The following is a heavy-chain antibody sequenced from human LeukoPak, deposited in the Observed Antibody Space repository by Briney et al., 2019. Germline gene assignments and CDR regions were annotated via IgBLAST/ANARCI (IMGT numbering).Heavy chain of an antibody. Sequence: SETLPLTCTVSGGSISSYYWSWLRQPPGKGLEWIGYIFYTGSTNYNPSLKSRVTISVLTSKNRFSLKLSSVTAADTAVYYCATLTGGDDAFDIWGQGTMVTVSS. J-gene: IGHJ3*02. V-gene: IGHV4-59*01. CDR3: ATLTGGDDAFDI. CDR2: IFYTGST. D-gene: IGHD4-23*01. CDR1: GGSISSYY.